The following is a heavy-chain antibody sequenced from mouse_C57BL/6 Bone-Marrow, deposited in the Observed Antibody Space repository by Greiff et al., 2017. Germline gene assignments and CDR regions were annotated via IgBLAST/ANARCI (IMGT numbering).Heavy chain of an antibody. Sequence: EVKVVESGAELVRPGASVKLSCTASGFNIKDDYMHWVKQRPEQGLEWIGWIDPENGDTEYASKFQGKATITADTSSNTAYLQLSSLTSEDTAVYYCTTRGVYYGSPWFADWGQGTLVTVSA. CDR3: TTRGVYYGSPWFAD. CDR2: IDPENGDT. V-gene: IGHV14-4*01. J-gene: IGHJ3*01. CDR1: GFNIKDDY. D-gene: IGHD1-1*01.